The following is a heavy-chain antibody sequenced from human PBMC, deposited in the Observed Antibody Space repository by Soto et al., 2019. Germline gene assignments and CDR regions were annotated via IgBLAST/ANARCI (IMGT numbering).Heavy chain of an antibody. J-gene: IGHJ6*02. CDR3: AKVKLETIGKLRGGRYGMDD. Sequence: GGSLRLSCAASGFIFDDYAMHWVRQAPGKGLEWVSGISWNSDNIVYADSVKGRFTISRENAKNSLYLEMNNLRAEDTAIYYCAKVKLETIGKLRGGRYGMDDWGQGTAVTVSS. D-gene: IGHD1-1*01. V-gene: IGHV3-9*01. CDR2: ISWNSDNI. CDR1: GFIFDDYA.